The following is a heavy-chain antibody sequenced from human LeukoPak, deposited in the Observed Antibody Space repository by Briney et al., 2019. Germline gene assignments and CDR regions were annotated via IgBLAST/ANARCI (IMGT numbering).Heavy chain of an antibody. CDR3: ARGSSSTYYYYGMDV. V-gene: IGHV1-2*06. J-gene: IGHJ6*02. CDR2: INNYNGGT. D-gene: IGHD6-6*01. Sequence: ASVKVSCKASGYNFIDFYIHWVRQAPGQGLEWMGRINNYNGGTKYAQKFQGRVTMTRDTSIGTAYMELRSLRSDDTAVYYCARGSSSTYYYYGMDVWGQGTTVTVSS. CDR1: GYNFIDFY.